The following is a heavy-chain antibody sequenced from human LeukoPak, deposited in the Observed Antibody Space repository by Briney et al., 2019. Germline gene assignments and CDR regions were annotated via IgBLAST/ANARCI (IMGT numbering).Heavy chain of an antibody. CDR3: AKRGVVIRGLLVIGYHQEAYHYDF. V-gene: IGHV3-23*01. Sequence: GGSLRLSRVVSGISLSNYAMTWLRQAPGKGLEGVSYISERGGSTTYADSVKGRFTISRDTSLNTLYLQMNNLRAEDTAVYFCAKRGVVIRGLLVIGYHQEAYHYDFWGQGVLVTVSS. D-gene: IGHD3-10*01. CDR2: ISERGGST. J-gene: IGHJ4*02. CDR1: GISLSNYA.